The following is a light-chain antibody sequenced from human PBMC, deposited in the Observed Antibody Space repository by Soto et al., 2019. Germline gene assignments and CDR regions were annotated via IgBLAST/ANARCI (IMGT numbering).Light chain of an antibody. Sequence: QSALAHPASVSGSTGQSIAISCTRTSSDVGAYNYVSWYQQHPGKALKLMIYDVSNGPSGVSDRFSGSKSGNTAFLTISGLQAPDEADHYCSSKRTTASLVFGTGTKVTVL. V-gene: IGLV2-14*03. CDR2: DVS. CDR1: SSDVGAYNY. CDR3: SSKRTTASLV. J-gene: IGLJ1*01.